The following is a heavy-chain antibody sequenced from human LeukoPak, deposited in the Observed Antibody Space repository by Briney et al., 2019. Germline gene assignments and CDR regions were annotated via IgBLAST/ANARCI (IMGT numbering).Heavy chain of an antibody. Sequence: PGGSLRLSCAASGFTFDDYTMHWVRQAPGKGLEWVSLISWDGGSTYYADSVKGRFTISRDNSKNSLYLQMNSLRTEDTASYYCAKDLGDGYNSVFDYWGQGTLVTVSS. D-gene: IGHD5-24*01. CDR2: ISWDGGST. CDR1: GFTFDDYT. V-gene: IGHV3-43*01. CDR3: AKDLGDGYNSVFDY. J-gene: IGHJ4*02.